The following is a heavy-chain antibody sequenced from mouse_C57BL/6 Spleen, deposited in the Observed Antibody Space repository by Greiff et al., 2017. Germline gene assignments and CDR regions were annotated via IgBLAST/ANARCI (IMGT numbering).Heavy chain of an antibody. CDR2: INPSSGYT. D-gene: IGHD2-4*01. V-gene: IGHV1-4*01. CDR1: GYTFTSYT. CDR3: ARYDYDGWFAY. Sequence: QVQLKESGAELARPGASVKMSCKASGYTFTSYTMHWVKQRPGQGLEWIGYINPSSGYTKYNQKFKDKATLTADKSSSTAYMQLSSLTSEDSAVYFCARYDYDGWFAYWGQGTLVTVSA. J-gene: IGHJ3*01.